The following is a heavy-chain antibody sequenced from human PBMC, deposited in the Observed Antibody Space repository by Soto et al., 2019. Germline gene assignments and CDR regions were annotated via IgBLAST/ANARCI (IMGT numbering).Heavy chain of an antibody. J-gene: IGHJ3*02. V-gene: IGHV4-59*01. D-gene: IGHD3-16*02. CDR1: GGSISSYY. CDR3: ARLMITFGGVIGPGAFDI. CDR2: IYYSGST. Sequence: SETLSLTCTVSGGSISSYYWSWIRQPPGKGLEWIGYIYYSGSTNYNPSLKSRVTISVDTSKNQFSLKLSSVTAADTAVYYCARLMITFGGVIGPGAFDIWGQGTVVTVSS.